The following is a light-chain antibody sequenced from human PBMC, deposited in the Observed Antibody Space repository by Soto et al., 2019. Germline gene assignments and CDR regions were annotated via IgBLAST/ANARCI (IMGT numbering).Light chain of an antibody. CDR1: SSNIGADYD. V-gene: IGLV1-40*01. Sequence: QSVLTQPPSVSGAPGQRVTISCTGSSSNIGADYDVHWYQQRPGTAPKLLIFGNLNRPSGVPDRFSGSKSGTSASLAITGLQAEDEGDYYCQAYDSTLSAGYVFGTGTKLTVL. J-gene: IGLJ1*01. CDR2: GNL. CDR3: QAYDSTLSAGYV.